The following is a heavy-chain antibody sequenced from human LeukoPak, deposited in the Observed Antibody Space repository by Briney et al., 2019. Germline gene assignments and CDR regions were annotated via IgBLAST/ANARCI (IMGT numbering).Heavy chain of an antibody. Sequence: ASVKVSCKASGYTFTSYDINWVRQATGQGLEWMGWMNPNSGNTGYAQKFQGRVTMTRNTSISTAYMELSSLRSEDTAVYYCARDLISLNRAYNWFDPWGQGTLVTVSS. CDR1: GYTFTSYD. CDR2: MNPNSGNT. D-gene: IGHD3-3*02. J-gene: IGHJ5*02. CDR3: ARDLISLNRAYNWFDP. V-gene: IGHV1-8*01.